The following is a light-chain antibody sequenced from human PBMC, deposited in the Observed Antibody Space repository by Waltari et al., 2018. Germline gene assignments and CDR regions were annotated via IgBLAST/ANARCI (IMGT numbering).Light chain of an antibody. CDR3: AARDDSLNGWV. Sequence: QSVLTQPPSASGTPGQRVTITCSGSIPTIGRNAVNWYQQLPGTAPKLLIYSNNQRPSGVPARFSGSKSGTSASLAISGLQSEDEADYYCAARDDSLNGWVFGGGTKLTVL. J-gene: IGLJ3*02. V-gene: IGLV1-44*01. CDR2: SNN. CDR1: IPTIGRNA.